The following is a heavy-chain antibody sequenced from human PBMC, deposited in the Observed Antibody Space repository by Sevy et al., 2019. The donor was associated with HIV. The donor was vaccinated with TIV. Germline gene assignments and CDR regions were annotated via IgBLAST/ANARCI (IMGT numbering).Heavy chain of an antibody. CDR1: GFTFSGYG. J-gene: IGHJ4*02. CDR3: ARDRGGVGGKTTFDY. Sequence: GGSLRLSCAASGFTFSGYGMHWVRQAPGKGLEWVAVIWYDGSNKYYADSVKGRFTISRDNSKDTMYLQMNSLRAEDTDVYYCARDRGGVGGKTTFDYWGQGALVTVSS. CDR2: IWYDGSNK. D-gene: IGHD1-26*01. V-gene: IGHV3-33*01.